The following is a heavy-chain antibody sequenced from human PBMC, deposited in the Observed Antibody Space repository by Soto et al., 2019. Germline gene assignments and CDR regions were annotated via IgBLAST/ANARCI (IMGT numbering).Heavy chain of an antibody. CDR3: ARRGSGHTFDY. CDR1: GASLTRGGFH. Sequence: QLQLQESGPGLVEPSETLSLTCAVTGASLTRGGFHLGWIRQSPGQGLEWIGSLYSGSTYYNPSLKSRVTISADTSKNDFSLRLTSVTAADTAVYYCARRGSGHTFDYWGQGTLVTVSS. D-gene: IGHD3-10*01. J-gene: IGHJ4*02. V-gene: IGHV4-39*02. CDR2: LYSGST.